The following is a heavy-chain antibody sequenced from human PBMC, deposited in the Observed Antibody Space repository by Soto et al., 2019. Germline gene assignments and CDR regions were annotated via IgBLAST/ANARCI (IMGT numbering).Heavy chain of an antibody. V-gene: IGHV3-30-3*01. CDR3: ARGETYCGGDCYSGVDY. D-gene: IGHD2-21*02. CDR1: GFMFSSYA. CDR2: ISHDGSNK. J-gene: IGHJ4*02. Sequence: QVQLVEPGGGVVQPGRSLRLSCGASGFMFSSYAMHWVRQAPGKGLEWVAVISHDGSNKYYADSVKGRFTISRDNSKNTVYVQMNSLRAEDTAVYYCARGETYCGGDCYSGVDYWGQGTLVTVSS.